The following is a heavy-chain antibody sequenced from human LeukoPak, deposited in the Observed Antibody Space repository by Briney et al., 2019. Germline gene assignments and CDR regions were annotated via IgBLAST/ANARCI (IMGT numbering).Heavy chain of an antibody. J-gene: IGHJ4*02. D-gene: IGHD5-24*01. V-gene: IGHV4-34*01. Sequence: SETLSLTCAVHGGSCSDYYCSWIRQPPGKGLEWIGEIHPYGTFYYNSSLKSRLTISIDTSKSQFSLRLTSVTAADTAFYCCARGRDRSKAGDHWGQGALVTVSS. CDR1: GGSCSDYY. CDR2: IHPYGTF. CDR3: ARGRDRSKAGDH.